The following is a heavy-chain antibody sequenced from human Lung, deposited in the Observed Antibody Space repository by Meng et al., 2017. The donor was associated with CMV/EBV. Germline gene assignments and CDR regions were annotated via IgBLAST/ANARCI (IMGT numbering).Heavy chain of an antibody. Sequence: GGSXRLXXAASGFTFNNYAMHWVRQAPGKGLEWVTVISYDGNNKYYADSVKGRFTISRDNSKNTLYLQVNSLRAEDTAVYYCARVLRPPLDHYYGMDVWGQGTTVTVSS. V-gene: IGHV3-30-3*01. J-gene: IGHJ6*02. D-gene: IGHD2/OR15-2a*01. CDR3: ARVLRPPLDHYYGMDV. CDR2: ISYDGNNK. CDR1: GFTFNNYA.